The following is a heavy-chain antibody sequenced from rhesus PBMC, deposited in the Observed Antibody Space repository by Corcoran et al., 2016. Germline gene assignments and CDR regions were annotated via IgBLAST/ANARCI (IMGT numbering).Heavy chain of an antibody. D-gene: IGHD6-13*01. CDR3: ARGIAAGPGY. CDR2: INGNSGST. Sequence: QVQLQESGPGLVKPSETLSLTCTVSGASISSNCWTWIRQPPGKGLEWIGEINGNSGSTNYNPSLKSRVTVSKDASKTQFSLKLSSVTAADTAVYYCARGIAAGPGYWGQGVLVTVSS. J-gene: IGHJ4*01. CDR1: GASISSNC. V-gene: IGHV4-80*01.